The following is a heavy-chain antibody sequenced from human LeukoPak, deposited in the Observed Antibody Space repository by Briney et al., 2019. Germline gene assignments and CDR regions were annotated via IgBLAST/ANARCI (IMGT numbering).Heavy chain of an antibody. D-gene: IGHD1-7*01. CDR3: AKDLGNWNSEYYFDY. CDR2: IRYDGSNK. V-gene: IGHV3-30*02. Sequence: GGSLRLSCAASGFTFSSYGMHWVRQAPGKGLGWVAFIRYDGSNKYYADSVKGRFTISRDNSKNTLYLQMNSLRAEDTAVYYCAKDLGNWNSEYYFDYWGQGTLVTVSS. CDR1: GFTFSSYG. J-gene: IGHJ4*02.